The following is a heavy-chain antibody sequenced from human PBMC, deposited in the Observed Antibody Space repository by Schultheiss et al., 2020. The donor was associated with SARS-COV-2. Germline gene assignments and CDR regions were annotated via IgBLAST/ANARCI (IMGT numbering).Heavy chain of an antibody. CDR1: GGSFSGYY. V-gene: IGHV4-59*01. J-gene: IGHJ5*01. CDR3: VREGDYGDYHTFAS. D-gene: IGHD4-17*01. Sequence: SETLSLTCAVYGGSFSGYYWSWIRQPPGKGLEWIGYIYYSGSTYYNPSLKSRVTVSADLSKNQFSLKLSSVTAADTAVYYCVREGDYGDYHTFASWGQGTLVTVSS. CDR2: IYYSGST.